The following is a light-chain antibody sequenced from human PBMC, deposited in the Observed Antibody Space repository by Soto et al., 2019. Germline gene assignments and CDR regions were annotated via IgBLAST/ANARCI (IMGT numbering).Light chain of an antibody. Sequence: DIVLTQSPATLSLSPGERATLYCGASQRVSGGFLAWYQQKPGQAPRLLIYAASSRATGIPDRFSGSGSGTDFTLTINRLEPEDFAVYYCQDYGTSWTFGQGTKVDIK. CDR1: QRVSGGF. CDR3: QDYGTSWT. CDR2: AAS. V-gene: IGKV3-20*01. J-gene: IGKJ1*01.